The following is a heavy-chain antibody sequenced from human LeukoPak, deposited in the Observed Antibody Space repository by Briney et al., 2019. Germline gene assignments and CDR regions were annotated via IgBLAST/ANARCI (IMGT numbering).Heavy chain of an antibody. CDR1: GGSFSTYF. V-gene: IGHV4-4*07. CDR2: ISTSGST. CDR3: ARDDRVEGGENWFDP. J-gene: IGHJ5*02. Sequence: PSETLSLTCSVSGGSFSTYFWTWIRQPAGKGLEWIGRISTSGSTTYNPSLKSRVTMSVDTSKNQFSLSLRSVTAADTAVYYCARDDRVEGGENWFDPWGRGTLVIVSS. D-gene: IGHD3-10*01.